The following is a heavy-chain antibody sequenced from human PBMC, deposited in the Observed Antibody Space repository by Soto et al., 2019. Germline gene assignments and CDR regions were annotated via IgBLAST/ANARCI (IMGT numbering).Heavy chain of an antibody. CDR3: ARSSGTHAVLDY. Sequence: QVQLQESGPGLVKPSQTLSLTCTVSGGSISSGDYYWGWIRQPPGKGLKRIGYVYYSGSTYYNPSLTSRVTISVDTSKNEFSLKLSSVTAADTAVYYCARSSGTHAVLDYWGQGTLVTVSS. V-gene: IGHV4-30-4*01. D-gene: IGHD6-13*01. J-gene: IGHJ4*02. CDR2: VYYSGST. CDR1: GGSISSGDYY.